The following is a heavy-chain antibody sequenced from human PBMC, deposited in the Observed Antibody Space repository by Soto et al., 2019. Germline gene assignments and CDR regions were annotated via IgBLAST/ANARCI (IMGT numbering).Heavy chain of an antibody. CDR2: IIPIFGTA. CDR1: GGTFSSYS. J-gene: IGHJ5*02. V-gene: IGHV1-69*06. CDR3: ARGIATGQLDP. Sequence: QVQLVQSGAEVKKPGSSVKVSCKASGGTFSSYSINWVRQAPGQGLEWMGEIIPIFGTANYAQKFQDRVIITRDTSASTAYMDLSSLRSEDTAVYYCARGIATGQLDPWGQGTLVTVSS. D-gene: IGHD2-15*01.